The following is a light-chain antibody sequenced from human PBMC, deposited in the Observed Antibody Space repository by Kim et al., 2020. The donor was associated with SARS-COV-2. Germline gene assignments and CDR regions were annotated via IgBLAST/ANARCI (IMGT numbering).Light chain of an antibody. CDR1: QSVSSN. V-gene: IGKV3-15*01. Sequence: EIVMTQSPATLSVPPGERATLSCRASQSVSSNLAWYQQKPGQAPRLLIYGASTRATGIPVRFSGSGSGTEFTLTISSLQAEDFAVYYCQQYNNWPITFGEGTRLEIK. CDR2: GAS. CDR3: QQYNNWPIT. J-gene: IGKJ5*01.